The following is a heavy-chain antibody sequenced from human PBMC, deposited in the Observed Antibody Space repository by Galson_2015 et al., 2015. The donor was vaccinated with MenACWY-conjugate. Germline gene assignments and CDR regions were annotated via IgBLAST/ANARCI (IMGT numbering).Heavy chain of an antibody. D-gene: IGHD4-23*01. V-gene: IGHV1-58*01. CDR2: IVLGSGNT. J-gene: IGHJ4*02. Sequence: SVKVSCKASGFSFSSYALQWVRQARGQRLEWIGWIVLGSGNTNYAQKFQERVTISRDMSTSTAYVELSSLRSEDTAVYYCAASAGTVGNFDHWGQGTLVTVSS. CDR1: GFSFSSYA. CDR3: AASAGTVGNFDH.